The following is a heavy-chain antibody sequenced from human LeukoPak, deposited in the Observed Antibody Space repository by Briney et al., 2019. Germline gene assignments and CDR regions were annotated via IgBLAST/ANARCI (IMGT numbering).Heavy chain of an antibody. D-gene: IGHD2-15*01. J-gene: IGHJ4*02. Sequence: GGSLRLSCVVSGLTFSSYDMHWVRQAPGKGLEWVAFIRYDVSNKDHADSVKGRFTISRDNSKKTLYLQMNSLRAEDTAVYYCAKGRVGSGPFDYWGQGTLVTVSS. CDR1: GLTFSSYD. CDR3: AKGRVGSGPFDY. CDR2: IRYDVSNK. V-gene: IGHV3-30*02.